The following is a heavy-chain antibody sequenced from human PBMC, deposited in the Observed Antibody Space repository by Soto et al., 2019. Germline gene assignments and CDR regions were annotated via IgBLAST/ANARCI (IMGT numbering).Heavy chain of an antibody. Sequence: SETLSLTCTVSGGSISSYYWSWIRQPPGKGLEWIVYIYFSGSTNYNPSLKSRFTISVDTSKNLFSLKLSSVTAADTAVYYCARPRRGIAAAGTLNPRYYYYMDVWGIGTTVTVS. V-gene: IGHV4-59*08. CDR2: IYFSGST. CDR3: ARPRRGIAAAGTLNPRYYYYMDV. D-gene: IGHD6-13*01. J-gene: IGHJ6*03. CDR1: GGSISSYY.